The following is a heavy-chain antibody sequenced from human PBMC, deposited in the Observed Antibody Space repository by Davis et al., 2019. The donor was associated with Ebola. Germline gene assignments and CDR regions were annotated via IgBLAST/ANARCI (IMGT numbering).Heavy chain of an antibody. CDR3: ASADTVTTYYFDY. D-gene: IGHD4-17*01. CDR2: IYYSGST. Sequence: SETLSLTCTVSGGSISSSSYYWGWIRQPPGKGLEWIGSIYYSGSTYYNPSLKSRVTISVDTSKNQFSLKLSSVTAADTAVYYCASADTVTTYYFDYWGQGTLVTVSS. CDR1: GGSISSSSYY. J-gene: IGHJ4*02. V-gene: IGHV4-39*01.